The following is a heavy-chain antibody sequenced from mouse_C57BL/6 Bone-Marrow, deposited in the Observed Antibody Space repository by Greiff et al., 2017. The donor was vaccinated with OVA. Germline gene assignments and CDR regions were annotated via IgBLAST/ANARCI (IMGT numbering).Heavy chain of an antibody. Sequence: VQLQQSGPELVKPGASVKISCKASGYTFTDYYMNWVKQSHGKSLEWIGDINPNSGGTSYNQKFKGKATLTVDKSSSTAYMELRRLTSEDSEVXYCARERGYDFADYWGQGTTLTVSS. CDR1: GYTFTDYY. CDR3: ARERGYDFADY. V-gene: IGHV1-26*01. D-gene: IGHD2-4*01. CDR2: INPNSGGT. J-gene: IGHJ2*01.